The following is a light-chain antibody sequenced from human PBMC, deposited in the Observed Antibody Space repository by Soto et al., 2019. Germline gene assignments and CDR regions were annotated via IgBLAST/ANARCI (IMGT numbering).Light chain of an antibody. CDR1: ISNIGAGYD. V-gene: IGLV1-40*01. CDR3: QSYDSSLSGSVV. Sequence: QSVLTQPPSVSGAPGQRVTIACTGRISNIGAGYDVHWYQQLPGTAPKLLIYGNSNRPSGVPDRFSGSKSGTSASLAITGLQAEDEAEYYCQSYDSSLSGSVVFGGGTKLTVL. CDR2: GNS. J-gene: IGLJ2*01.